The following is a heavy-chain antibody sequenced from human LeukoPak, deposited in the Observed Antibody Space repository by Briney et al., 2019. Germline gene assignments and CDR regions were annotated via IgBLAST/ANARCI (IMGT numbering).Heavy chain of an antibody. D-gene: IGHD6-13*01. J-gene: IGHJ4*02. CDR3: AKGVGRSSSWYRGARGDYFDY. V-gene: IGHV3-30*04. CDR1: GFTFSSYA. CDR2: ISYDGSNK. Sequence: PGGSLRLSCAASGFTFSSYAMHWVRQAPGKGLEWVAVISYDGSNKYYADSVQGRFTISRDNSKNTLYLQMNSLRPEDTAVYYCAKGVGRSSSWYRGARGDYFDYWGQGTLVTVSS.